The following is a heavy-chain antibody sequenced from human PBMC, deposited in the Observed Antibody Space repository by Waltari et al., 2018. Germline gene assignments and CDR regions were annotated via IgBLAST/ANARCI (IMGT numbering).Heavy chain of an antibody. V-gene: IGHV2-5*01. CDR2: IYWNDDK. CDR3: AHRQYGSGSYYNPFDY. CDR1: GFSLRTSGVG. D-gene: IGHD3-10*01. J-gene: IGHJ4*02. Sequence: QITLKESGPTLVKPTQTLTLTCTFSGFSLRTSGVGAGWIHQPPGKALEWLALIYWNDDKRYSPSLKSRLTITKDTSKNQVVLTMTNMDPVDTATYYCAHRQYGSGSYYNPFDYWGQGTLVTVSS.